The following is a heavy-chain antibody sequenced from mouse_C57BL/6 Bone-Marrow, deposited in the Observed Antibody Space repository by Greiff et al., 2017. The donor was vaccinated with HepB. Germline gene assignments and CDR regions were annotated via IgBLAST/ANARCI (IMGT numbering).Heavy chain of an antibody. CDR3: VYYDYDEGFAY. CDR1: GYTFTDYN. D-gene: IGHD2-4*01. V-gene: IGHV1-22*01. J-gene: IGHJ3*01. Sequence: VQLQQSGPELVKPGASVKMSCKASGYTFTDYNMHWVKQSHGKSLEWIGYINPNNGGTSYNQKFKGKATLTVNKSSSTAYMELRSLTSEDSAVYYCVYYDYDEGFAYWGQGTLVTVSA. CDR2: INPNNGGT.